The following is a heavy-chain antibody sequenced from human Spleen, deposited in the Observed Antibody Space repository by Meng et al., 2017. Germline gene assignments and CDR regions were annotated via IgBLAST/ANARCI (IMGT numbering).Heavy chain of an antibody. J-gene: IGHJ4*02. CDR3: ASWIYSCGWQ. CDR1: GGSISSIDW. CDR2: IYHGGDT. D-gene: IGHD6-19*01. V-gene: IGHV4/OR15-8*02. Sequence: QVQRQESGPGLVKPSVTLSLTCVVSGGSISSIDWWSWVRQPPGKGLEWIGEIYHGGDTNYNPSLKSRVTIAIDKSKNQFSLKLSSVTAADTAVYYCASWIYSCGWQWGQGALVTVSS.